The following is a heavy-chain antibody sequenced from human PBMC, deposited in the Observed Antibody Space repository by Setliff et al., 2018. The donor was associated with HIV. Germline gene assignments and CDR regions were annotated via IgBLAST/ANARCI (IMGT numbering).Heavy chain of an antibody. CDR2: IDSNNGNR. Sequence: GASVKVSCKASGYTFTDYYIHWVRQAPGQGLEWMGWIDSNNGNRNFAQKFRGRVTMTRDTSTNTVYMELSSLTSEDTAVYYCARGGEGLANWGQGTLVTVSS. V-gene: IGHV1-2*02. CDR1: GYTFTDYY. D-gene: IGHD3-16*01. J-gene: IGHJ4*02. CDR3: ARGGEGLAN.